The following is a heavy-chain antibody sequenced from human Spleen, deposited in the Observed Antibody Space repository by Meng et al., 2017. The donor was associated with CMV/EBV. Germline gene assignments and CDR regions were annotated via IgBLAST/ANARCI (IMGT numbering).Heavy chain of an antibody. J-gene: IGHJ4*02. D-gene: IGHD6-19*01. CDR2: INPNSGGT. CDR3: AREPKQWLVQSDY. Sequence: QVTVVQSGAWVKKPGASVKVACKASGYTFTGYYMHWVRQAPGQGLEWMGWINPNSGGTNYAQKFQGRVTMTRDTSISTAYMELSRLRSDDTAVYYCAREPKQWLVQSDYWGQGTLVTVSS. CDR1: GYTFTGYY. V-gene: IGHV1-2*02.